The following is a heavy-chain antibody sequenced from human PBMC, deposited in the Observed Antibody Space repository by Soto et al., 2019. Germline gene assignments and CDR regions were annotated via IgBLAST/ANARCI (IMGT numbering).Heavy chain of an antibody. CDR1: GFTFDHHG. Sequence: GGSLRLSCVASGFTFDHHGIHWVRQAPGKGLEWVSLITWDGVTTYYADSVKGRFTISRDNSKNSVFLQMNSLTADDTALYYCAKDTGGSGWYSPNDYWGQGTLVTVSS. V-gene: IGHV3-43D*04. J-gene: IGHJ4*02. CDR2: ITWDGVTT. D-gene: IGHD6-19*01. CDR3: AKDTGGSGWYSPNDY.